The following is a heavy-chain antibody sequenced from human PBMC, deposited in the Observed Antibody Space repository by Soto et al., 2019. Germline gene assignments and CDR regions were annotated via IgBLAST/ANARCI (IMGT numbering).Heavy chain of an antibody. Sequence: SETLSLTCAVSGGSISSGGYSWSWIRQPPGKGLEWIGYIYHSGSTYYNPSLKSRVTISVDRSKNQFSLKLSSVTAADTAVYYCARVLGYYYGSGSFTYYYYYGMDVWGQGTTVTVSS. J-gene: IGHJ6*02. CDR3: ARVLGYYYGSGSFTYYYYYGMDV. V-gene: IGHV4-30-2*01. CDR2: IYHSGST. CDR1: GGSISSGGYS. D-gene: IGHD3-10*01.